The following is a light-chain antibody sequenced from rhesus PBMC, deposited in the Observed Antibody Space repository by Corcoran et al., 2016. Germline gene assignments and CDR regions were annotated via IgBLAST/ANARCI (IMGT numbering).Light chain of an antibody. CDR3: QQYNNWNS. CDR1: QTVGSN. J-gene: IGKJ2*01. Sequence: ETVVTQSPATLSLSPGERATLSCRASQTVGSNLAWYQQRPGQAPRLLIYDASSRATGIPDRCSGSGSGTEFTLTISSLEPEDVGVYYCQQYNNWNSFGQGTKVEIK. V-gene: IGKV3-42*02. CDR2: DAS.